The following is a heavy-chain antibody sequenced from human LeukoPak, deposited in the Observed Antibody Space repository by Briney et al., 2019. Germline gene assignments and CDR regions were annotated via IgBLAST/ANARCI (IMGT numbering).Heavy chain of an antibody. CDR2: IKYDGTHK. CDR1: GISFSSYW. D-gene: IGHD3-22*01. CDR3: ASSHDGCGND. V-gene: IGHV3-7*01. J-gene: IGHJ4*02. Sequence: GGSLRLSCVASGISFSSYWMAWVRQAPGKGLEWVANIKYDGTHKFYADSVKGRFTISRDNAKNSLFLEMNSLTADDTAVYFCASSHDGCGNDWGQGTLVTVSS.